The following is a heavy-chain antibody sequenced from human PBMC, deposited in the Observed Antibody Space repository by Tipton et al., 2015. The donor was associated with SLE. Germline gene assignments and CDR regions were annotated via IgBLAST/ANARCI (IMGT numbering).Heavy chain of an antibody. CDR1: GGSFSGYY. D-gene: IGHD6-19*01. J-gene: IGHJ3*02. CDR2: IIHSGST. Sequence: TLSLTCAVYGGSFSGYYWSWIRQPPGKGLEWIGEIIHSGSTNYNPSLKSRVNISVDTSKNQFSLKLSSVTAADTAVYYCARDLSSGWTDAFDIWGQGAMVTVSS. V-gene: IGHV4-34*12. CDR3: ARDLSSGWTDAFDI.